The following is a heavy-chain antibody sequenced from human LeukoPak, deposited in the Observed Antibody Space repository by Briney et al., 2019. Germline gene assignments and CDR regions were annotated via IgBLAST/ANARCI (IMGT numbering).Heavy chain of an antibody. CDR1: GFTFDDYA. CDR2: ISWNSGSI. V-gene: IGHV3-9*01. D-gene: IGHD2-15*01. J-gene: IGHJ6*02. CDR3: AKVIAPHIVVVVAASDYYYGMDV. Sequence: GGSLRLSCTASGFTFDDYAMHWVRQAPGKGLEWVSGISWNSGSIGYADSVKGRVTISRDNAKNSLYLQMNSLRAEDTALYYCAKVIAPHIVVVVAASDYYYGMDVWGQGTTVTVSS.